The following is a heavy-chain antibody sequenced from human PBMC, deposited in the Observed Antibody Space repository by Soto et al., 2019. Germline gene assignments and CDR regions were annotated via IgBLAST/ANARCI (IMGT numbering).Heavy chain of an antibody. D-gene: IGHD3-22*01. CDR1: GFTFSSYA. J-gene: IGHJ4*02. Sequence: PGGSLRLSCAASGFTFSSYAMSWVRQAPGKGLEWVSAISGSGGSTYYADSVKGRFTISRDNSKNTLYLQMNSLRAEDTAVYYCAKNRYYDRSLGGYYFDYWGQGTLVTVSS. CDR2: ISGSGGST. CDR3: AKNRYYDRSLGGYYFDY. V-gene: IGHV3-23*01.